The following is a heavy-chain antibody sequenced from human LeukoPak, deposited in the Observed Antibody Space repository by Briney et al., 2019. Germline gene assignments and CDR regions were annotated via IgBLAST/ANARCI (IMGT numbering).Heavy chain of an antibody. J-gene: IGHJ5*02. V-gene: IGHV1-18*01. CDR1: GYTFTSYG. CDR3: ARDADVWFDP. Sequence: ASVKVSCQASGYTFTSYGIAWVRQAPGQGLEWMGWISAQYGNTNYAQKFQGRVTMTTDTSTSTAYMELRSLRSDDTAVYYCARDADVWFDPWGQGTLVSVSS. CDR2: ISAQYGNT.